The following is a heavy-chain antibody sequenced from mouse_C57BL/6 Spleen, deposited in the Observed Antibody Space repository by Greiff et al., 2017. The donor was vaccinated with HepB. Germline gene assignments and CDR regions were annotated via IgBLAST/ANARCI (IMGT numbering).Heavy chain of an antibody. D-gene: IGHD1-1*01. V-gene: IGHV5-9*01. J-gene: IGHJ4*01. CDR3: ARHGGITTVVAGDYYAMDY. Sequence: EVKLMESGGGLVKPGGSLKLSCAASGFTFSSYTMSWVRQTPEKRLEWVATISGGGGNTYYPDSVKGRFTISRDNAKNTLYLQMSSLRSEDTALYYCARHGGITTVVAGDYYAMDYWGQGTSVTVSS. CDR2: ISGGGGNT. CDR1: GFTFSSYT.